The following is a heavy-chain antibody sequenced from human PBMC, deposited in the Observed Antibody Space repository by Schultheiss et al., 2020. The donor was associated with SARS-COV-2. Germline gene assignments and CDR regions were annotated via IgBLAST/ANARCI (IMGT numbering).Heavy chain of an antibody. V-gene: IGHV4-39*02. CDR2: IYYSGST. Sequence: SETLSLTCTVSGGSISSSSYYWGWIRQPPGKGLEWIGYIYYSGSTYYNPSLKSRVTISVDTSKNQFSLKLSSVTAADTAVYYCARDLSRVSPEPPQLRYFDYWGQGTLVTVSS. D-gene: IGHD1-14*01. CDR1: GGSISSSSYY. J-gene: IGHJ4*02. CDR3: ARDLSRVSPEPPQLRYFDY.